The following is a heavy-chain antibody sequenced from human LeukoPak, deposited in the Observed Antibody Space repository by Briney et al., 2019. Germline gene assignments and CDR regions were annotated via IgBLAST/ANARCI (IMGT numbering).Heavy chain of an antibody. J-gene: IGHJ4*02. CDR2: IIPGGGHI. Sequence: ASVKVSCKASGYTFTSYYMHFVRQAPGQGLEWMGAIIPGGGHIALSQRFQGRLTLTRDTSTVTVYMEVTSLTSEDTAFYYCAREGPPGSHAFYFDYWGQGTLVTVSS. CDR3: AREGPPGSHAFYFDY. V-gene: IGHV1-46*01. CDR1: GYTFTSYY. D-gene: IGHD3-10*01.